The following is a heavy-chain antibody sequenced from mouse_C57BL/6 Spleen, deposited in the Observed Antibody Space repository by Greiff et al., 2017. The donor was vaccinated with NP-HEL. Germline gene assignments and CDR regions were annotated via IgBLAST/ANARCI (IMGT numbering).Heavy chain of an antibody. CDR3: ARRTAQATLDY. CDR2: INPYNGGT. CDR1: GYTFTDYY. V-gene: IGHV1-19*01. Sequence: VQLQQSGPVLVKPGASVKMSCKASGYTFTDYYMNWVKQSHGKSLEWIGVINPYNGGTSYNQKFKGKATLTVDKSSSTAYMELNSLTSEDSAVYYCARRTAQATLDYWGQGTTLTVSS. J-gene: IGHJ2*01. D-gene: IGHD3-2*02.